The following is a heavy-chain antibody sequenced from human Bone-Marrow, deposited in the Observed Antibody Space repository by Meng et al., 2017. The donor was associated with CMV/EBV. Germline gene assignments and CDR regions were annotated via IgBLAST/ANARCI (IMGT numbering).Heavy chain of an antibody. D-gene: IGHD2/OR15-2a*01. V-gene: IGHV4-39*07. CDR1: GGSISSSSYY. J-gene: IGHJ6*02. CDR2: IYYSGST. Sequence: GSLRLSCTGSGGSISSSSYYWGWIRQPPGKGLEWIGSIYYSGSTYYNPSLKSRVTISVDTSKNQFSLKLSSVTAADTAVYYCARGQVQCSTINCHDYRFSGMDVWGQGTTVTVSS. CDR3: ARGQVQCSTINCHDYRFSGMDV.